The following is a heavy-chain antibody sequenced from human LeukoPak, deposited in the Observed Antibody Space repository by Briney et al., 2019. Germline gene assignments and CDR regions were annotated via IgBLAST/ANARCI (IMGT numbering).Heavy chain of an antibody. CDR3: ARESGGYCSTTSCYKGYFDY. Sequence: GGSLSLSCAASGFTFSSYSMNWVRQAPGKGLEWVSSIVSSGSYTYYADSVKGRFTIPRDNAKNSLYLQMNSLRAEDTAVYYCARESGGYCSTTSCYKGYFDYWGQGTLVTVSS. D-gene: IGHD2-2*02. CDR1: GFTFSSYS. V-gene: IGHV3-21*01. J-gene: IGHJ4*02. CDR2: IVSSGSYT.